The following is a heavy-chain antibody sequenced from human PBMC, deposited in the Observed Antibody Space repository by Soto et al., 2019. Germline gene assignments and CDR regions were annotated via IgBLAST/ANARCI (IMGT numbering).Heavy chain of an antibody. Sequence: GGSLRLSCATSGFTFSETYLSWVRQAPGKGLEWVGRIKREADGGTTDYAAPVKGRFTISRDDSKNTLFLQMDSLKTEDTAIYFCTTGLSNVYYYFDFWGQGT. CDR1: GFTFSETY. CDR2: IKREADGGTT. D-gene: IGHD3-22*01. J-gene: IGHJ4*02. CDR3: TTGLSNVYYYFDF. V-gene: IGHV3-15*01.